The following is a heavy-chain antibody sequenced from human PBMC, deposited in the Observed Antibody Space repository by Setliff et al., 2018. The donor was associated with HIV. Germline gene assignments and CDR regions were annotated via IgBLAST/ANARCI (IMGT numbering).Heavy chain of an antibody. V-gene: IGHV4-61*02. J-gene: IGHJ1*01. Sequence: SETLSLTCTVSGASLNSGSYFWSWVRQPAGKGLEWIGRIYTRGDTNYNPSPKSRVTISMDTSKKQFSLKLRSVTAADTAVYYCAREAEQDYDVVTETLVEGAYIQFWGQGSLVTVSS. D-gene: IGHD3-9*01. CDR2: IYTRGDT. CDR1: GASLNSGSYF. CDR3: AREAEQDYDVVTETLVEGAYIQF.